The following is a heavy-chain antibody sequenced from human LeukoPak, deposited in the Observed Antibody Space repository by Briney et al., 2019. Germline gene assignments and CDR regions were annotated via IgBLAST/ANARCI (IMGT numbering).Heavy chain of an antibody. J-gene: IGHJ2*01. CDR1: GYTFSSYG. Sequence: ASVKVSCKASGYTFSSYGISWVRQAPGQGLEWMGLIRTYNGNTECAQKLQDRVTMTTDTSTSTAYMELRSLRSDDTAVYYCARGYGDYYWSFDLWGRGTLVTVSS. D-gene: IGHD4-17*01. CDR3: ARGYGDYYWSFDL. CDR2: IRTYNGNT. V-gene: IGHV1-18*01.